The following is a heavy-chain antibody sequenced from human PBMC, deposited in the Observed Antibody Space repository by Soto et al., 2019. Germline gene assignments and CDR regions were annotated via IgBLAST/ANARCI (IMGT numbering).Heavy chain of an antibody. CDR2: INHSGST. V-gene: IGHV4-34*01. CDR1: GGSFSGYY. D-gene: IGHD1-26*01. Sequence: QVQLQQWGAGLLKPSETLSLTCAVYGGSFSGYYWSWIRQPPGKGLEWIGEINHSGSTNYNPSLKSRVTISVDTSKNQFSLKLSSVTAADTAVYYCARGVWDRDFDYWGQGTLVTVSS. J-gene: IGHJ4*02. CDR3: ARGVWDRDFDY.